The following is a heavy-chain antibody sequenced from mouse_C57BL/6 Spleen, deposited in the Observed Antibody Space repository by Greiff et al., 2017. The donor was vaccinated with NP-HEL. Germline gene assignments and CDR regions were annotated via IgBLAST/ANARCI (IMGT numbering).Heavy chain of an antibody. D-gene: IGHD2-3*01. CDR3: TTLYLYFDY. CDR1: GFNIKDDY. V-gene: IGHV14-4*01. Sequence: DVQLQESGAELVRPGASVKLSCTASGFNIKDDYMHWVKQRPEQGLEWIGWIDPENGDTEYASKFQGKATITADTSSNTAYLQLSSLTSEDTAVYYCTTLYLYFDYWGQGTTLTVSS. J-gene: IGHJ2*01. CDR2: IDPENGDT.